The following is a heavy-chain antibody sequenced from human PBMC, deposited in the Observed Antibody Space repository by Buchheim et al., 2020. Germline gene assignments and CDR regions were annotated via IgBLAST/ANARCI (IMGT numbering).Heavy chain of an antibody. CDR2: INPSGTTI. V-gene: IGHV3-48*04. J-gene: IGHJ6*02. CDR1: GFTFSIFG. Sequence: EVQLVESGGGLVQPGGSLRLSCAASGFTFSIFGMNWVRQAPGKGLEWVSYINPSGTTISYADSVRGRFTMSRDTAKSSLYLQMDSLRAEDTAVYYCARVRIWGTSNYYGTDVWGQGTT. CDR3: ARVRIWGTSNYYGTDV. D-gene: IGHD7-27*01.